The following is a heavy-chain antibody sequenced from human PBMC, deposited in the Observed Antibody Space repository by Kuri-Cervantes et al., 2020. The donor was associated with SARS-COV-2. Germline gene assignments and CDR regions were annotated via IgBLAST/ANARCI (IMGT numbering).Heavy chain of an antibody. J-gene: IGHJ5*02. CDR2: ISAYNGNT. V-gene: IGHV1-18*01. Sequence: ASVKVSCKASGYTFTSYGISWVRQAPGQGLEWMGWISAYNGNTNYAQKLQGRVTMTTDTSTSTVCMELSSLRSEDTAVYYCATDYDSSGSTPYNWFDPWGQGTLVTVSS. CDR1: GYTFTSYG. CDR3: ATDYDSSGSTPYNWFDP. D-gene: IGHD3-22*01.